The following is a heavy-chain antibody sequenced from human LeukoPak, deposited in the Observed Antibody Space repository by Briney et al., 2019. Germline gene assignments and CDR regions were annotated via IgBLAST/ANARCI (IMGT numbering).Heavy chain of an antibody. CDR2: ISSSSSTI. CDR1: GFTFSSYS. D-gene: IGHD2-15*01. CDR3: ARLPEGYCSGGSCYSDFDY. V-gene: IGHV3-48*04. J-gene: IGHJ4*02. Sequence: GGSLRLSCAASGFTFSSYSMNWVRQAPGKGLEWVSYISSSSSTIYYADSVKGRFTISRDNAKNSLYLQMNSLRAEDTAVYYCARLPEGYCSGGSCYSDFDYWGQGTLVTVSS.